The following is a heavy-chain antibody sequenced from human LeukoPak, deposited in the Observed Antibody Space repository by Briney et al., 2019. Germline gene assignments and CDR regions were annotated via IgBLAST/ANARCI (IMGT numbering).Heavy chain of an antibody. CDR1: GFTFSHYN. Sequence: PGGSLRLSCAASGFTFSHYNMNWVRQAPGKGLEWVSYISSSGSTIYYADSVKGRFTISRDNAKNSLYLQMNSLRAEDTAVYYCAELGITMIGGVWGKGTTVTISS. CDR2: ISSSGSTI. J-gene: IGHJ6*04. CDR3: AELGITMIGGV. V-gene: IGHV3-48*03. D-gene: IGHD3-10*02.